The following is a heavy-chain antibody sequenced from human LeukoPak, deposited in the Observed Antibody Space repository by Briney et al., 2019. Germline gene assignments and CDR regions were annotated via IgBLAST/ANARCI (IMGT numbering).Heavy chain of an antibody. CDR2: INPSDGSS. D-gene: IGHD3-22*01. V-gene: IGHV1-46*01. CDR1: GYTFTTYY. CDR3: ATDHPKYYYDSSPAS. Sequence: GASVKVSCKASGYTFTTYYMHWVRQAPGQGLEWMGLINPSDGSSSYAQKFQGRVTMTRDMSTSTVYMELSSLRSEDTAVYYCATDHPKYYYDSSPASWGQGTLVTVSS. J-gene: IGHJ5*02.